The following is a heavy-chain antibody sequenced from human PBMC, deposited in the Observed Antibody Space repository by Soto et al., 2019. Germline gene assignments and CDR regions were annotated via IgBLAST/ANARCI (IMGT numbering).Heavy chain of an antibody. J-gene: IGHJ4*02. D-gene: IGHD6-25*01. V-gene: IGHV1-46*01. CDR2: INPSGGST. CDR3: ARDCSAAVDY. CDR1: GYTFTSYY. Sequence: QVQLVQSGAEVKKPGASVKVSCKASGYTFTSYYMHWVRQAPGQGLEWMGIINPSGGSTSYAQKFHGRVTLTRDTSTSTVYMELSSLRSEDTAVYYCARDCSAAVDYWGQGTLVTVSS.